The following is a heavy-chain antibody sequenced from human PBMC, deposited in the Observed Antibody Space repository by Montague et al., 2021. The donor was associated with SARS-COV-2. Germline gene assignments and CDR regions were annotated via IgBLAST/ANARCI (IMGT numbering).Heavy chain of an antibody. Sequence: SETLSLTCTVSGGSISSYYWSWIRQPPGKGLEWIGYIYYSGSTNXNPSPKSRVTISVDTSENQFSLKLSSVTAADTAVYYCARGGGWMGNAFDNWGRGTMVTVSS. D-gene: IGHD6-19*01. V-gene: IGHV4-59*01. CDR3: ARGGGWMGNAFDN. CDR2: IYYSGST. J-gene: IGHJ3*02. CDR1: GGSISSYY.